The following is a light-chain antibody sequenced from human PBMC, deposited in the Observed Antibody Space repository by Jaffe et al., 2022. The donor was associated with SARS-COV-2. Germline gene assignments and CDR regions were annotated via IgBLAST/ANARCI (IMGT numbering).Light chain of an antibody. V-gene: IGLV3-1*01. CDR1: KLGDKY. Sequence: SYELTQPPSVSVSPGQTASITCSGDKLGDKYACWYQQKPGQSPVLVIYQDNNRPSGIPERFSGSNSGNTATLTISGTQAMDEADYYCQAWDSSSYVVFGGGTKLTVL. J-gene: IGLJ2*01. CDR3: QAWDSSSYVV. CDR2: QDN.